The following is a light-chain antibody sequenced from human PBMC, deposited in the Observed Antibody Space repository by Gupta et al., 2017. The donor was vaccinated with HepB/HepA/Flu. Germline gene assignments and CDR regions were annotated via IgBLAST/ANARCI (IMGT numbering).Light chain of an antibody. CDR3: KQKKWCPYT. V-gene: IGKV2-30*01. CDR2: KVS. J-gene: IGKJ2*01. Sequence: DVVLTQSPLSLPVTLGKPASISCTSSRSLVSTDGNNYFDWFHQGPGQSPRRLIYKVSKRDSGVPDRFSGSGYGTDFTLKISRGEAEDFGVYYCKQKKWCPYTFGQGTXLDIK. CDR1: RSLVSTDGNNY.